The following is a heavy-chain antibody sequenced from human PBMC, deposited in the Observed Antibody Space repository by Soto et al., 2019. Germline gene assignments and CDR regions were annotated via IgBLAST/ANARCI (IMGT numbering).Heavy chain of an antibody. V-gene: IGHV3-7*01. CDR2: IKGDGSEK. J-gene: IGHJ4*02. CDR3: AAGFPPDF. D-gene: IGHD2-21*01. Sequence: EVHLVESGGGLVQPGGSLTLSCAASGFTFSISWMNWVRQAPGKGLEWVANIKGDGSEKYYVDSVKGRFTISRDNAKNSLYLQMHRLRAEDTAVYYWAAGFPPDFWGQGTLVTVSS. CDR1: GFTFSISW.